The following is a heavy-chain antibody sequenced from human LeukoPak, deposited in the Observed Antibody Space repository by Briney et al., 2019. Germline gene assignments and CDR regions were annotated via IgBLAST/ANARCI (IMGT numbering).Heavy chain of an antibody. Sequence: QAGGSLRLSCAASGFTFSSFSMNWVRQAPGKGLEWVSYILFNGNVIYYADSVKGRFTISRDNAKNSLYLQMNTLRAEDTAVYYCTRDGGYSYEFDYWGQGTLVTVPS. J-gene: IGHJ4*02. D-gene: IGHD5-18*01. V-gene: IGHV3-48*01. CDR3: TRDGGYSYEFDY. CDR2: ILFNGNVI. CDR1: GFTFSSFS.